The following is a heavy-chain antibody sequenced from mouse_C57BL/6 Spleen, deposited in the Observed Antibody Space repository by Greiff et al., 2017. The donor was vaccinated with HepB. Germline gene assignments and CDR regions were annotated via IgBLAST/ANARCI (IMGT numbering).Heavy chain of an antibody. D-gene: IGHD1-1*01. J-gene: IGHJ3*01. CDR1: GYTFTSYT. V-gene: IGHV1-4*01. Sequence: QVQLQQSGAELARPGASVKMSCKASGYTFTSYTMHWVKQRPGQGLEWIGYINPSSGYTKYNQKFKDKATLTADKSSSTAYMQLSSLTSEDSAVYYCASDSRRFAYWGQGTLVTVSA. CDR3: ASDSRRFAY. CDR2: INPSSGYT.